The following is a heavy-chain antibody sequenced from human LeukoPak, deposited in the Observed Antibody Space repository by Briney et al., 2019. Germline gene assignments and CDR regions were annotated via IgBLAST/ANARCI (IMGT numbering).Heavy chain of an antibody. Sequence: ASVKVSCKASGYTFTSYDINWVRQATGQGLEWMGWMNPNSGNTGYAQKFQGRVTMTRNTSISTAYMELSSLRSEDTAVYYCARVQNDYGDYVGYWGQGTLVTVSS. V-gene: IGHV1-8*01. J-gene: IGHJ4*02. CDR2: MNPNSGNT. D-gene: IGHD4-17*01. CDR3: ARVQNDYGDYVGY. CDR1: GYTFTSYD.